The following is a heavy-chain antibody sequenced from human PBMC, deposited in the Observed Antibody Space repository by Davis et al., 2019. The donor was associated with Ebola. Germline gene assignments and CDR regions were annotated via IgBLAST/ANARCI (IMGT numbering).Heavy chain of an antibody. J-gene: IGHJ4*02. V-gene: IGHV1-46*01. D-gene: IGHD4-17*01. CDR1: GYTFTSYY. CDR3: ARSDYGDYEWGDY. CDR2: INPSGGST. Sequence: ASVTVSCRASGYTFTSYYMHWVRQAPGQGLEWMGIINPSGGSTSYAQKFQGRVTMTRDTSTSTVYMELSSLRSEDTAVYYCARSDYGDYEWGDYWGQGTLVTVSS.